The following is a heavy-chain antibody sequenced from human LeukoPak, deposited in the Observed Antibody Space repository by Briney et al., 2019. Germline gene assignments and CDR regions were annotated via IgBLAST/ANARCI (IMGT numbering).Heavy chain of an antibody. V-gene: IGHV1-24*01. D-gene: IGHD4/OR15-4a*01. J-gene: IGHJ5*02. CDR1: GFNFNNYD. CDR2: FDPEDGET. Sequence: KSGGSLTLSCVASGFNFNNYDLHWVRQAPGKGLEWMGGFDPEDGETFYAQDFQGRVIMTEDTSTDTAYMELSSLRSEDTAVYYCAAEHEKVDYRSTWFDPWGQGTLVTVSS. CDR3: AAEHEKVDYRSTWFDP.